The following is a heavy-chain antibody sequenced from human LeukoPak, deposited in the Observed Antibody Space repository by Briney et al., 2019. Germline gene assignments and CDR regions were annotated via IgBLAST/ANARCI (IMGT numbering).Heavy chain of an antibody. J-gene: IGHJ4*02. CDR3: AQLNSYGDY. CDR1: GFTFSRHG. D-gene: IGHD5-18*01. Sequence: GGSLRLSCAVSGFTFSRHGMSWVRQAPGKGLEWVSTISGSGDSTYYADSVKGRFTISRDNSKNMVFLQMDSLRVEDTAAYYCAQLNSYGDYWGQGTLVTISS. CDR2: ISGSGDST. V-gene: IGHV3-23*01.